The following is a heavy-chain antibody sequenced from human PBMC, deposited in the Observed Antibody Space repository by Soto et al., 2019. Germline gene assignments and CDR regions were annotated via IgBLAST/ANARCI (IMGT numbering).Heavy chain of an antibody. CDR2: IYHSGST. J-gene: IGHJ5*02. CDR3: ARSPLVVVAATLFYGWFDP. Sequence: SETLSLTCAVSSGSISSSNWWSWVRQPPGKGLEWIGEIYHSGSTNYNPSLKSRVTISVDKSENQFSLKLSSVTAADTAVYYCARSPLVVVAATLFYGWFDPWGQGTLVTVSS. V-gene: IGHV4-4*02. CDR1: SGSISSSNW. D-gene: IGHD2-15*01.